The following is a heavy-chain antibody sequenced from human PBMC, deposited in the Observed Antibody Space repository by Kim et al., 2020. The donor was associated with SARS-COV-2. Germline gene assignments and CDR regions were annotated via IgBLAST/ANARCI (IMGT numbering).Heavy chain of an antibody. CDR3: ARSAPEAPLLYLNWFDP. CDR1: GFTFSSYS. D-gene: IGHD2-8*01. V-gene: IGHV3-21*01. J-gene: IGHJ5*02. Sequence: GGSLRLSCAASGFTFSSYSMNWVRQAPGKGLEWVSSISSSSSYIYYADSVKGRFTISRDNAKNSLYLQMNSLRAEDTAVYYCARSAPEAPLLYLNWFDPWGQGTLVTVSS. CDR2: ISSSSSYI.